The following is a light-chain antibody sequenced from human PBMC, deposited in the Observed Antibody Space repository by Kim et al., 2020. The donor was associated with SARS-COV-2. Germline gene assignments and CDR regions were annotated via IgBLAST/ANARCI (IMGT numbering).Light chain of an antibody. V-gene: IGKV1-33*01. CDR3: QQYATPPLT. CDR1: QDISNY. Sequence: DIQMTQSPSSLSASVGDRVTITCQASQDISNYLNWYQQKPGKAPKPLIYYASNLETGVPSRFSGSGSGTDFTFTISSLQPEDIATYSCQQYATPPLTFGQGTKLEI. J-gene: IGKJ2*01. CDR2: YAS.